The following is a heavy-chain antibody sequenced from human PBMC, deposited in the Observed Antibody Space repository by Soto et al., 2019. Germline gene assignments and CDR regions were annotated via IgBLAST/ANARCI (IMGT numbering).Heavy chain of an antibody. D-gene: IGHD3-22*01. CDR3: ARAWHRGTMIVIDSDNYGRDV. V-gene: IGHV1-69*01. CDR2: IITLFDAD. Sequence: QVQLVQSGAEVKKPGSSVKVSCKASGGTFSKYAFSWVRQDPGQGLEWMGGIITLFDADDYAQRFQGRVRLTADESTTTAYMELSSLRSDDTAIYYCARAWHRGTMIVIDSDNYGRDVWGQGTTVT. CDR1: GGTFSKYA. J-gene: IGHJ6*01.